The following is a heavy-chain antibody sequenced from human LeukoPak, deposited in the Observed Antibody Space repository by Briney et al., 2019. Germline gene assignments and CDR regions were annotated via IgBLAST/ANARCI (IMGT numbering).Heavy chain of an antibody. CDR3: ARDQLLTIFGVVTPTGFDY. D-gene: IGHD3-3*01. CDR1: GGSISSYY. J-gene: IGHJ4*02. Sequence: PSETLSLTCTVSGGSISSYYWSWIRQPAGKGLEWIGRIYTSGSTNYNPSLKSRVTMSVDTSKNQFSLKLSSVTAADTAVYYCARDQLLTIFGVVTPTGFDYWGQGTLVTVSS. V-gene: IGHV4-4*07. CDR2: IYTSGST.